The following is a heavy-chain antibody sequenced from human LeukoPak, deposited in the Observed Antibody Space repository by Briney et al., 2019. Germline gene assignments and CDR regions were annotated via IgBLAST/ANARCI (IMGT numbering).Heavy chain of an antibody. Sequence: GRSLGLSCAASGFTFSNYAMHWVRQAPGKGLEWVAIISYDGSNEHYADSVKGRFTISRDNSKSTLYLQMISLRADDTAIYFCARPGSEWQWLPPDYWGQGTLVTVSS. J-gene: IGHJ4*02. CDR1: GFTFSNYA. V-gene: IGHV3-30-3*01. D-gene: IGHD6-19*01. CDR3: ARPGSEWQWLPPDY. CDR2: ISYDGSNE.